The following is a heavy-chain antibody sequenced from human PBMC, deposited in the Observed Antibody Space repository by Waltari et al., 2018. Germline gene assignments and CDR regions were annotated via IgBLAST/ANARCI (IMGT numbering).Heavy chain of an antibody. D-gene: IGHD2-21*02. V-gene: IGHV3-30*18. J-gene: IGHJ4*02. CDR1: GFTFSSYG. CDR3: AKGDKQVVTAILDY. CDR2: ISYDGSNK. Sequence: QVQLVESGGGVVQPGRSLRLSCAASGFTFSSYGMHWVRQAPGKGLEWVAVISYDGSNKYYADSVKGRFTISRDNSKNTLYLQMNSLRAEDTAVYYCAKGDKQVVTAILDYWGQGTLVTVSS.